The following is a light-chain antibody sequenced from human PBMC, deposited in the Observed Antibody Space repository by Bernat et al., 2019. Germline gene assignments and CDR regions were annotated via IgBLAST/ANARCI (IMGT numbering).Light chain of an antibody. V-gene: IGLV3-25*03. J-gene: IGLJ2*01. CDR3: QSSDSNEVV. Sequence: SSDLTQPPSVSVSPGQTARITCSGDALPEQYSYWYQQKAGQAPIMVVSRDNQRPSGVPERFSASSSGTTVTLTIGGVQAEDGADYYCQSSDSNEVVFGGGTKLTVL. CDR1: ALPEQY. CDR2: RDN.